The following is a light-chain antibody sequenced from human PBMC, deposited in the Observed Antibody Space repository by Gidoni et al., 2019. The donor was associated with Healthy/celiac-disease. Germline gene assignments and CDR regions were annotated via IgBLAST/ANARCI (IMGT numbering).Light chain of an antibody. CDR3: QQRYNWPT. CDR2: DAS. J-gene: IGKJ1*01. V-gene: IGKV3-11*01. CDR1: QSVRRY. Sequence: IVLTQSPATLSLSPGERATLSCRASQSVRRYLAWYQQKAGQAPRILIYDASNRATGIPARFSGSGSGTDFTLTISSLEPEDFAVYYCQQRYNWPTFGQGTKVEIK.